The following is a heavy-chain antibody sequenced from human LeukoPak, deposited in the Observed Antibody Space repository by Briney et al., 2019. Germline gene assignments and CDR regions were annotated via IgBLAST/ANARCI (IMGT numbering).Heavy chain of an antibody. CDR2: ISFDGNNK. V-gene: IGHV3-30*18. D-gene: IGHD3-10*01. CDR1: GFTFTSYG. CDR3: AKDLGFGGDYYGMDV. J-gene: IGHJ6*04. Sequence: PGRSLRLSCEASGFTFTSYGLHWVRQTPGKGLEWVAVISFDGNNKLYADSVKGRFTIPRDNSKNTLYLQLNSLTAEDTALYSCAKDLGFGGDYYGMDVWGKGTTVTVSS.